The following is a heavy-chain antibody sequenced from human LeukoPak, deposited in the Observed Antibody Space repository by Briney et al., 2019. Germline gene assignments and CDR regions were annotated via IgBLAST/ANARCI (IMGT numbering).Heavy chain of an antibody. CDR3: ARESASYYDILTRPPYYFDY. V-gene: IGHV4-39*07. Sequence: SETLSLTCTVSGGSISSSSYYWGWIRQPPGKGLEWIGSIYYSGSTYYNPSLKSRVTISVDTSKNQFSLKLSSVTAADTAVYYCARESASYYDILTRPPYYFDYWGQGTLVTVSS. CDR1: GGSISSSSYY. CDR2: IYYSGST. J-gene: IGHJ4*02. D-gene: IGHD3-9*01.